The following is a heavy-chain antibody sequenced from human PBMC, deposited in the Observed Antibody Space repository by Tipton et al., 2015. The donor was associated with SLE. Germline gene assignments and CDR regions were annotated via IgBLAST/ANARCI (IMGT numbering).Heavy chain of an antibody. CDR2: ISSSSSTI. CDR3: ARDCPAATCYYYYMDV. V-gene: IGHV3-48*01. D-gene: IGHD2-2*01. Sequence: SLRLSCAASGFTFSSYSMNWVRQALGKGLEWVSYISSSSSTIYYADSVKGRFTISRDNAKNSLYLQMNSLRAEDTAVYYCARDCPAATCYYYYMDVWGKGTTVTVSS. J-gene: IGHJ6*03. CDR1: GFTFSSYS.